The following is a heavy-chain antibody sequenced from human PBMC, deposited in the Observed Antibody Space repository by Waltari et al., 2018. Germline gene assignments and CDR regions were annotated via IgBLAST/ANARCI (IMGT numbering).Heavy chain of an antibody. CDR1: GASVSSVSYF. D-gene: IGHD1-26*01. Sequence: QLQLQESGPRLVKPAETLSLTCTVSGASVSSVSYFWAWIRQPPGKGLEWLGSMFYSGTTYHNSSLKSRVTISVDTSKNQVSLQLKSVTAADTAVYFCARDRSGTINSFDPWGRGTLVTVSS. CDR2: MFYSGTT. J-gene: IGHJ5*02. V-gene: IGHV4-39*07. CDR3: ARDRSGTINSFDP.